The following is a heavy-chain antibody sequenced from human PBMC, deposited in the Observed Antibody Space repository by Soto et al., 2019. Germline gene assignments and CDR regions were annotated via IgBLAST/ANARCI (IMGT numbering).Heavy chain of an antibody. Sequence: GASVKVSCTASGYTFTSYAMHWVRQAPGQRLEWMGWINAGNGNTKYSQKFQGRVTITRDTSASTAYMELSSLRSEDTAVYYCATSYSGYDYLYYYGMDVWGQGTTVTVSS. D-gene: IGHD5-12*01. CDR2: INAGNGNT. J-gene: IGHJ6*02. CDR1: GYTFTSYA. V-gene: IGHV1-3*01. CDR3: ATSYSGYDYLYYYGMDV.